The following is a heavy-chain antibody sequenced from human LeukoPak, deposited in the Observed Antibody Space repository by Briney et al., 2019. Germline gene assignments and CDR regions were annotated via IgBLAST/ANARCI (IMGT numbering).Heavy chain of an antibody. CDR2: ISGSGGST. CDR1: GFTFSSYA. J-gene: IGHJ4*02. Sequence: GRSLRLSCAAAGFTFSSYAMNWVRQAPGKGLEWVSVISGSGGSTYYADSVKGRFTISRDNSKNTLYLQMNSLRAEDTAVCYCAKTGYCSSASCGGFDYWGQGTLVTVSS. D-gene: IGHD2-2*01. V-gene: IGHV3-23*01. CDR3: AKTGYCSSASCGGFDY.